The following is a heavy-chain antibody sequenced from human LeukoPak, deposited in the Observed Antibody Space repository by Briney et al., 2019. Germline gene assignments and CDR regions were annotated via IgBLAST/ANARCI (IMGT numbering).Heavy chain of an antibody. Sequence: GRSLRLSCAASGFIFSDYATHWVRQAPGKGLEWVAIISHDGTNKYHADSVKGRFTISRDNSKNTLYLQMNSLIDEDTAVYLCARDFGGLRWNYYFDYWGQGTLVTVSS. CDR3: ARDFGGLRWNYYFDY. J-gene: IGHJ4*02. V-gene: IGHV3-30*04. CDR2: ISHDGTNK. D-gene: IGHD4-23*01. CDR1: GFIFSDYA.